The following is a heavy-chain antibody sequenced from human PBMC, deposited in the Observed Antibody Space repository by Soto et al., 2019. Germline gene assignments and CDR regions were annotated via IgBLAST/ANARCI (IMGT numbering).Heavy chain of an antibody. Sequence: QVQLVQSGAEVKKPGSSVKVSCKASGGTFSSYAISWVRQAPGQGLEWMGGIIPIFGTANYAQKFQGRVTITADESTSTAYMELSSLRPEDTAVYYCARVMYCSGGSCYGFDYWGQGTLVTVSS. J-gene: IGHJ4*02. CDR2: IIPIFGTA. V-gene: IGHV1-69*01. CDR1: GGTFSSYA. D-gene: IGHD2-15*01. CDR3: ARVMYCSGGSCYGFDY.